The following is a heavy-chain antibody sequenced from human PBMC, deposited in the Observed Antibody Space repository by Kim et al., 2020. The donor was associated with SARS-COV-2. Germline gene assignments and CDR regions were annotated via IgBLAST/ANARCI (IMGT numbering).Heavy chain of an antibody. CDR3: AKDRRVAKLYYYGMDV. J-gene: IGHJ6*02. Sequence: SVKGRFTISRDNSKNTLYLQMNSLRAEDTAVYYCAKDRRVAKLYYYGMDVWGQGTTVTVSS. D-gene: IGHD3-3*01. V-gene: IGHV3-23*01.